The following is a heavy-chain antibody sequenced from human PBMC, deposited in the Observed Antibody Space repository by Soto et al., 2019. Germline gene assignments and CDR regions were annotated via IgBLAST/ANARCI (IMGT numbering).Heavy chain of an antibody. CDR3: TRRKERSGPHYFDY. CDR2: MSPNSGNA. V-gene: IGHV1-8*01. Sequence: ASVKVSCKASGFTFTTYDIHWVRHATGQGLEWMGWMSPNSGNAGYAQKFQGRVTMTRNTSISTAYMELSSLTSEDTALYYCTRRKERSGPHYFDYWGQGSLVTVPS. J-gene: IGHJ4*02. CDR1: GFTFTTYD. D-gene: IGHD6-25*01.